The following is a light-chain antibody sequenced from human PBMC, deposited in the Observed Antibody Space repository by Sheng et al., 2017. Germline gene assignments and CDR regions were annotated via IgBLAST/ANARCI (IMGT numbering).Light chain of an antibody. CDR3: QQYDKWPLN. J-gene: IGKJ4*01. CDR1: QSVSSSN. CDR2: GAS. Sequence: EIVLTQSPGTLSLSPGERATLSCRASQSVSSSNLAWYQQKPGQAPRLLIYGASTRATGIPARFIASGSGTEFTLTISSLQSEDFAVYYCQQYDKWPLNFGGGTKVEIK. V-gene: IGKV3-15*01.